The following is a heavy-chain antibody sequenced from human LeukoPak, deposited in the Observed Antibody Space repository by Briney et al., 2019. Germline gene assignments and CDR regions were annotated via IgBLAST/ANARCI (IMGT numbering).Heavy chain of an antibody. CDR1: GFTFSNYG. D-gene: IGHD1-26*01. CDR2: ISGSAATI. CDR3: AKLRSGSYYY. Sequence: PGGSLRLSCAASGFTFSNYGMTWVRQAPGKGLEWVSSISGSAATISYADSVKGRFTISRDNSKNTLYLQMNSLRAEDTAVYYCAKLRSGSYYYWGQGTLVTVSS. J-gene: IGHJ4*02. V-gene: IGHV3-23*01.